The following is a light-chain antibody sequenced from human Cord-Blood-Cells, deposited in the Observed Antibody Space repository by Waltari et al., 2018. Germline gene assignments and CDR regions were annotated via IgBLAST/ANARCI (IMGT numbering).Light chain of an antibody. Sequence: AIRMTQSPSSFSASTGDRVTITCRASQGISSYLAWYQQKPGKAPKLLIYAASTLQSGVTSRFSGSGSGTDFTLTISCLQSEDFATYYCQQYYSYPYSFGQGTKLE. V-gene: IGKV1-8*01. J-gene: IGKJ2*03. CDR1: QGISSY. CDR2: AAS. CDR3: QQYYSYPYS.